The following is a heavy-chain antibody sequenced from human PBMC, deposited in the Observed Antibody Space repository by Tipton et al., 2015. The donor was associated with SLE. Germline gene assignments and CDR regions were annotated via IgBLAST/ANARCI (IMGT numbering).Heavy chain of an antibody. D-gene: IGHD2-15*01. CDR3: AREAYCSGGNCYMMNPRDYYYYGMDV. CDR2: VYTSGGT. CDR1: GDYIRSYS. Sequence: TLSLTCTVSGDYIRSYSWSWVRQPAGKGLEWIGHVYTSGGTNYNPSLESRVTISLDTSKNQFSLKLSSVTAADTAVYYCAREAYCSGGNCYMMNPRDYYYYGMDVWGQGTTVTVSS. J-gene: IGHJ6*02. V-gene: IGHV4-4*07.